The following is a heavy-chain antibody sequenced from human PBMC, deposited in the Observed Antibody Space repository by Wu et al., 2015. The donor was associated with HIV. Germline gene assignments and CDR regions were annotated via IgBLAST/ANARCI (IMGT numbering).Heavy chain of an antibody. D-gene: IGHD3-22*01. Sequence: QVQLVQSGAEVKKPGSSVKVSCKASGGTFSSYAISWVRQAPGQGLEWMGGIIPIFGTANYAQKFQGRVTITTDESTSTAYMELSSLRSEDTAVYYCAVTMIVLVITTGEYFQHWGQGTLVTVSS. CDR1: GGTFSSYA. V-gene: IGHV1-69*05. J-gene: IGHJ1*01. CDR3: AVTMIVLVITTGEYFQH. CDR2: IIPIFGTA.